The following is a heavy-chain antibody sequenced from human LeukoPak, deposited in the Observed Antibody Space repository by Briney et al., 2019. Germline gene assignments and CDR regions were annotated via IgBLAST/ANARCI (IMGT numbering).Heavy chain of an antibody. D-gene: IGHD1-7*01. CDR1: GFTFDDYG. V-gene: IGHV3-20*01. J-gene: IGHJ4*02. Sequence: GSLRPSCAASGFTFDDYGMSWVRQAPGKGLEWVSGINCNGGSTGYADSVKGRFTISRDNAKNSLYLQMNSLRAEDTALYHCARGAGGITGTTLYDYWGQGTLVTVSS. CDR3: ARGAGGITGTTLYDY. CDR2: INCNGGST.